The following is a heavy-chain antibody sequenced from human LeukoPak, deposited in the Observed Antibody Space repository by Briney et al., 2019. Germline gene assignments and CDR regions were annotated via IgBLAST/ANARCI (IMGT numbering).Heavy chain of an antibody. V-gene: IGHV3-33*06. CDR1: GFTFGSYG. CDR3: AKDDGYNSFYFDY. D-gene: IGHD5-24*01. CDR2: IWYGGSNK. J-gene: IGHJ4*02. Sequence: GGSLRLSCAASGFTFGSYGMHWVRQAPGKGLEWVAVIWYGGSNKYYADSVKGRFTISRDNSKNTLYLQMNSLRAEATAVYYCAKDDGYNSFYFDYWGQGTLVTVSS.